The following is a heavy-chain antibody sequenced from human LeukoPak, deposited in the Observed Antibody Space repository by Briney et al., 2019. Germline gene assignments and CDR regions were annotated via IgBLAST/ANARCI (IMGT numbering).Heavy chain of an antibody. CDR1: GYSISTGYD. D-gene: IGHD3-16*01. J-gene: IGHJ6*04. V-gene: IGHV4-38-2*02. Sequence: SETLSLTCIVSGYSISTGYDWGWIRQAPGKGLEWIASIHHAGVTYYDSSRKSRATISVDTSKNQFSLKLTSVTAADTAVYYCARDYVPGPLEVWGKGLKVIVSS. CDR2: IHHAGVT. CDR3: ARDYVPGPLEV.